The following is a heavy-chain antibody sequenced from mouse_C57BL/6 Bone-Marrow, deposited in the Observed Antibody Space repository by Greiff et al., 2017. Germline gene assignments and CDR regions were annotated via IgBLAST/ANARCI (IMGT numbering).Heavy chain of an antibody. V-gene: IGHV5-6*02. CDR3: ARHYDYGAWFAY. Sequence: DVKLVESGGDLVKPGGSLKLSCAASGFTFSSYGMSWVRQTPDKRLEWVATISSGGSYTYYPDSVKGRFTISRDNAKNTLYLQMSSLKSEDTAMYYCARHYDYGAWFAYWGQGTLVTVSA. CDR1: GFTFSSYG. CDR2: ISSGGSYT. J-gene: IGHJ3*01. D-gene: IGHD2-4*01.